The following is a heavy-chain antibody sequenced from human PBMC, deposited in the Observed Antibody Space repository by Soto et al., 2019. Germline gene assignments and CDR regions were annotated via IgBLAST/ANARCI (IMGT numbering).Heavy chain of an antibody. V-gene: IGHV3-21*02. CDR2: ITSSSGHI. CDR3: VRERGLSSFYGMDV. D-gene: IGHD3-10*01. Sequence: EVQLVESGGGLVKPGGSLRLSCEASGFTLTTYTMNWVRQASGKGLEWVSSITSSSGHIYYADSVKGRFTISRDNARNSLSLQMNSLRAEDTAVYYCVRERGLSSFYGMDVWGQGTTVTVSS. J-gene: IGHJ6*02. CDR1: GFTLTTYT.